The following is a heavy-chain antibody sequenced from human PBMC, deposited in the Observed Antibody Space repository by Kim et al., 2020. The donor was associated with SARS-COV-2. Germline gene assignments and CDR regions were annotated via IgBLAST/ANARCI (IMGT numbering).Heavy chain of an antibody. J-gene: IGHJ5*02. Sequence: ASVKVSCKASGGTFSSYAISWVRQAPGQGLEWMGGIIPIFGTANYAQKFQGRVTITADESTSTAYMELSSLRSEDTAVYYCARWQGVGVVPAAILQDNWFDPWGQGTLVTVSS. V-gene: IGHV1-69*13. CDR2: IIPIFGTA. D-gene: IGHD2-2*02. CDR1: GGTFSSYA. CDR3: ARWQGVGVVPAAILQDNWFDP.